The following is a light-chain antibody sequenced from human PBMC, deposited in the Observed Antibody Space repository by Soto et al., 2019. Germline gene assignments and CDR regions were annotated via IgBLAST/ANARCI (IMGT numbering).Light chain of an antibody. CDR3: QQDNSYSRT. J-gene: IGKJ1*01. Sequence: IQMTQSPSSLSASVGDSITITCRASQGISSYLAWYQQKPGKAPKLLIYAASTLQSGVPSRFSGSGSGTEFTLTISSLQPDDFATYYCQQDNSYSRTFGQGTKVDIK. V-gene: IGKV1-9*01. CDR1: QGISSY. CDR2: AAS.